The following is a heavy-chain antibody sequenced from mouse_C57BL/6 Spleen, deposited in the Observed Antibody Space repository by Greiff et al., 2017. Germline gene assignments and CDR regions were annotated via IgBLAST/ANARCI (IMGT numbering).Heavy chain of an antibody. CDR1: GFSLTSYG. J-gene: IGHJ2*01. D-gene: IGHD4-1*01. Sequence: QVQLQQSGPGLVQPSQSLSITCTASGFSLTSYGVHWVRQSPGKGLEWLGVIWSGGSTDYNAAIISRLSNSKDKSKSKVFIKMNSLQADDTAIYYCARGANWDYWGKGTTLTVSS. CDR3: ARGANWDY. V-gene: IGHV2-2*01. CDR2: IWSGGST.